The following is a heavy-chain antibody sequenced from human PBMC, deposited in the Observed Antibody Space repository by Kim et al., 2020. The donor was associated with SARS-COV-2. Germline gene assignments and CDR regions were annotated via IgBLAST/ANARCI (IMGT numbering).Heavy chain of an antibody. CDR3: ASDLREYYYGSGSLDP. Sequence: GGSLRLSCAASGFTVSSNYMSWVRQAPGKGLEWVSVIYSGGSTYYADSVKGRFTTSRDNSKNTLYLQMNSLRAEDTAVYYCASDLREYYYGSGSLDPWGQGTLVTVSS. CDR2: IYSGGST. CDR1: GFTVSSNY. V-gene: IGHV3-53*01. J-gene: IGHJ5*02. D-gene: IGHD3-10*01.